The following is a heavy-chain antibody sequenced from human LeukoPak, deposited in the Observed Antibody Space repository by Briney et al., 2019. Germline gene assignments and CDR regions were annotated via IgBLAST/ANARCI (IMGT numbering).Heavy chain of an antibody. CDR2: IYSGGST. V-gene: IGHV3-66*04. CDR1: GFTVSSNY. CDR3: ARRSYGDYGSDY. Sequence: PGGSLRLSCAASGFTVSSNYMSWVRQAPGKGLEWVSVIYSGGSTYYADSVKGRFTISRDNSKNTLYLQMNSQRAEDTAVYYCARRSYGDYGSDYWGQGILVTVSS. D-gene: IGHD4-17*01. J-gene: IGHJ4*02.